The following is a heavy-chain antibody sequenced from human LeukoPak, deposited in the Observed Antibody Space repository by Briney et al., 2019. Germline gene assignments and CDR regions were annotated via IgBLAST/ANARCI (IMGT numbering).Heavy chain of an antibody. CDR1: GGSMNSYY. J-gene: IGHJ4*02. V-gene: IGHV4-59*01. Sequence: SETLSLTCTVSGGSMNSYYWSWIRQPPGKGLEWIGYIFYSGTTDYNPSLKSRVTISVDASKNQFSLKVSSVTAADTAVYYCARGRSRYSSRYSDFWGQGTLVTVSS. CDR2: IFYSGTT. D-gene: IGHD6-19*01. CDR3: ARGRSRYSSRYSDF.